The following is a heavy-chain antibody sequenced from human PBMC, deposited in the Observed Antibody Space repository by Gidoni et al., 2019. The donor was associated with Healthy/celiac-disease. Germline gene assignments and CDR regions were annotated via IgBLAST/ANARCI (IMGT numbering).Heavy chain of an antibody. Sequence: QVQLVESGGGVVQPGRSLRLSCAASGFTFSSYAMPWVRQAPGKGLEWVAVISYDGSNKYYADSVKGRFTISRDNSKNTLYLQMNSLRAEDTAVYYCARDYDFWSGFYYYYGMDVWGQGTTVTVSS. D-gene: IGHD3-3*01. CDR3: ARDYDFWSGFYYYYGMDV. J-gene: IGHJ6*02. V-gene: IGHV3-30*04. CDR2: ISYDGSNK. CDR1: GFTFSSYA.